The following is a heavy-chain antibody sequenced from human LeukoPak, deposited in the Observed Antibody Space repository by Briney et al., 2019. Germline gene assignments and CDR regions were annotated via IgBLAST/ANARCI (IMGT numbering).Heavy chain of an antibody. Sequence: PSETLSLTCAVYGGSFSGYYWSWIRQPPGKGLEWIGSIYYSGSTYYNPSLKSRVTISVDTSKNQFSLKLSSVTAADTAVYYCAIPAGDFDYWGQGTLVTVSS. CDR1: GGSFSGYY. CDR2: IYYSGST. J-gene: IGHJ4*02. V-gene: IGHV4-34*01. CDR3: AIPAGDFDY. D-gene: IGHD7-27*01.